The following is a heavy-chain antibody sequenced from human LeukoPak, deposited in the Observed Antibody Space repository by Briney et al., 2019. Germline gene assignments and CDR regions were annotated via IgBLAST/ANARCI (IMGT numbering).Heavy chain of an antibody. V-gene: IGHV3-7*03. CDR1: GFTFSSYW. CDR2: IKQDGSEK. D-gene: IGHD3-22*01. J-gene: IGHJ3*02. Sequence: PGGSLRLSCAASGFTFSSYWMSWVRQAPGKGLEWVANIKQDGSEKYYVDSVKGRFTISRDNSKNTLYLQMNSLRAEDTAVYYCAKDRDLITMIVGSMGAFDIWGQGTMVTVSS. CDR3: AKDRDLITMIVGSMGAFDI.